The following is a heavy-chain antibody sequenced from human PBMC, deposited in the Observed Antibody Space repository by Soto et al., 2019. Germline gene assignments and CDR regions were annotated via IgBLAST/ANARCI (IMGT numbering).Heavy chain of an antibody. CDR3: ARDLDTAMATLPYYYYGMDV. CDR2: INPNSGGT. D-gene: IGHD5-18*01. CDR1: GYTFTGYY. Sequence: APVKVSCKASGYTFTGYYMHWVRQAPGQGLEWMGWINPNSGGTNYAQKFQGRVTMTRDTSISTAYMELSRLRSDDTAVYYCARDLDTAMATLPYYYYGMDVWGQGTTVTVSS. J-gene: IGHJ6*02. V-gene: IGHV1-2*02.